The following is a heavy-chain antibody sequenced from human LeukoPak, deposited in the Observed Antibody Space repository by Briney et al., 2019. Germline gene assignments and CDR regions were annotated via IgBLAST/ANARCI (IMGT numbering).Heavy chain of an antibody. Sequence: SGGSLRLSCAASGLTFSNAWMSWVRQAPGKGLEWVGRIKRKSDGGTTDYAAPVKGRFTISRDDSKNTLYLQMNSLKTEDTAVYYCTISPVAGIDYWGQGTLVTVSS. V-gene: IGHV3-15*01. J-gene: IGHJ4*02. CDR1: GLTFSNAW. CDR2: IKRKSDGGTT. D-gene: IGHD6-19*01. CDR3: TISPVAGIDY.